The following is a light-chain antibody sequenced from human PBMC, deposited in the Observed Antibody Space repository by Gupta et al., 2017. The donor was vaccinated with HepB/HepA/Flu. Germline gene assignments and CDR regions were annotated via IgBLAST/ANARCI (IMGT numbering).Light chain of an antibody. CDR3: QRRQYWPPVT. Sequence: VLTQSPDTLSLSPGERATLSCRASQSVNNYLAWYQHKPGHAPRLLIYDASNRATGIPARFSGSGSGTDFTLTISSLGPEDFAVYYCQRRQYWPPVTFGQGTRLEIK. V-gene: IGKV3-11*01. J-gene: IGKJ5*01. CDR2: DAS. CDR1: QSVNNY.